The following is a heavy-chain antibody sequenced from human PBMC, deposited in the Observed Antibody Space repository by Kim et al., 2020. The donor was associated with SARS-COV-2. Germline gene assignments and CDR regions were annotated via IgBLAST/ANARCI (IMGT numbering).Heavy chain of an antibody. CDR1: GDSFSSYW. J-gene: IGHJ6*02. CDR3: ARSARGSYGPGTHASYYYYGMDV. V-gene: IGHV5-51*01. D-gene: IGHD3-16*01. Sequence: GESLKISCEGSGDSFSSYWIAWVRQMPGKGLEWMGIIYPGDSDTRYSPSFQGQVTISVDKSITTAYLQWSSLKASDSGMYYCARSARGSYGPGTHASYYYYGMDVWGQGTTVTVSS. CDR2: IYPGDSDT.